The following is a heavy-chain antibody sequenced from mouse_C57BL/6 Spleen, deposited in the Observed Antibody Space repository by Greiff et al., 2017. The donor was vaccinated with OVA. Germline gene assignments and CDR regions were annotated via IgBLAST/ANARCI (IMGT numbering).Heavy chain of an antibody. CDR1: GFSLTSYG. D-gene: IGHD1-1*01. V-gene: IGHV2-6-1*01. CDR2: IWSDGST. Sequence: VQLQESGPGLVAPSQSLSITCTVSGFSLTSYGVHWVRQPPGKGLEWLVVIWSDGSTTYNSALKSRLSISKDNSKSQVFLKMNSLQTDDTAMYYCARQGGSYGSSYYAMDYWGQGTSVTVSS. J-gene: IGHJ4*01. CDR3: ARQGGSYGSSYYAMDY.